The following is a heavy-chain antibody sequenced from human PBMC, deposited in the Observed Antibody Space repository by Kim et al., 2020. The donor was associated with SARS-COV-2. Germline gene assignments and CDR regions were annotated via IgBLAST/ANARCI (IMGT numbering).Heavy chain of an antibody. D-gene: IGHD5-18*01. J-gene: IGHJ4*02. CDR1: GFTFSSYG. CDR3: AKDQMGLGYIFDY. CDR2: ISSDGSNK. Sequence: GGSLRLSCAASGFTFSSYGMHRVRQAPGKALEWVSVISSDGSNKYYAESVRGRFTISRDNSKNTLDLQMNRLRAEDTAVYYCAKDQMGLGYIFDYWGQGSLVIVYS. V-gene: IGHV3-30*18.